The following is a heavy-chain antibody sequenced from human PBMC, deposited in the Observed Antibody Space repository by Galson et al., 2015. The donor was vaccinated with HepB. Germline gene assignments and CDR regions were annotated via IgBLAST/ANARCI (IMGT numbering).Heavy chain of an antibody. CDR1: GYTFTGYH. CDR3: ARNLGYCSGGSCYGAFDI. D-gene: IGHD2-15*01. Sequence: SVKVSCKASGYTFTGYHMHWVRQAPGQGLEWMGWINPNSGGTNYAQKFQGWVTMTRDTSISTAYMELSRLRSDDTAVYYCARNLGYCSGGSCYGAFDIRGQGTMVTVSS. CDR2: INPNSGGT. V-gene: IGHV1-2*04. J-gene: IGHJ3*02.